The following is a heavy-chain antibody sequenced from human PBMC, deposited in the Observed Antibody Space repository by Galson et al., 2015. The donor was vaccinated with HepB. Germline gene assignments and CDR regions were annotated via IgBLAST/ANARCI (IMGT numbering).Heavy chain of an antibody. J-gene: IGHJ3*01. D-gene: IGHD6-13*01. CDR1: RFSFDDYA. Sequence: SLRLSCAASRFSFDDYAMHWVRQAPGKGLEWVSGIRWNSGSVDFADAVKGRITISRDNAKNFLYLQMNSLRAEDPALYYCAKDIEGRGSWYNGDAFDVWGQGTMVTVSS. CDR2: IRWNSGSV. V-gene: IGHV3-9*01. CDR3: AKDIEGRGSWYNGDAFDV.